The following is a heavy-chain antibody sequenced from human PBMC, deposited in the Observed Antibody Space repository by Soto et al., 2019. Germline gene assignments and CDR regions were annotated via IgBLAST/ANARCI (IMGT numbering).Heavy chain of an antibody. V-gene: IGHV1-18*04. D-gene: IGHD6-13*01. CDR2: ISAYNGNT. CDR1: GYTFTSYG. J-gene: IGHJ4*02. CDR3: ARDPDLSSSSGSSFDY. Sequence: ASVKVSCKASGYTFTSYGISWVRQAPGQGLEWMGWISAYNGNTNYAQKLQGRVTMTTDTSTSTAYMELRSLRSDDTAVYYCARDPDLSSSSGSSFDYWGQGTLVTVSS.